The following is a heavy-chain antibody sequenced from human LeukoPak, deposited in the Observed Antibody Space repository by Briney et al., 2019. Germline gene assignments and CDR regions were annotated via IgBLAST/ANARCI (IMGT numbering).Heavy chain of an antibody. V-gene: IGHV3-53*01. CDR1: GFTFSSNY. CDR2: IYSGGST. Sequence: PGGSLRPSCAASGFTFSSNYMSWVRQAPGKGLEWVSVIYSGGSTYYADSVKGRFTISRDNSKNTLYLQMNSLRAEDTAVYYCARTQYYYDSSGDAFDIWGQGTMVTVSS. J-gene: IGHJ3*02. D-gene: IGHD3-22*01. CDR3: ARTQYYYDSSGDAFDI.